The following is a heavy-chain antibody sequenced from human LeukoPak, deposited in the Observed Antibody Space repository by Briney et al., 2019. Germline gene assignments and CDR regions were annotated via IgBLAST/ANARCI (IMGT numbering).Heavy chain of an antibody. D-gene: IGHD5-18*01. Sequence: ASVKVSCKASGYTLTGYGISWVRQAPGQGLEWMGWISAYNGDTKYAQKLQGRVTMTTDTSTSTAYMEMRSLGSDDTAVYYCARDLSFLDVDTAMVCMDYWGQGTLVTVSS. CDR3: ARDLSFLDVDTAMVCMDY. CDR2: ISAYNGDT. J-gene: IGHJ4*02. CDR1: GYTLTGYG. V-gene: IGHV1-18*01.